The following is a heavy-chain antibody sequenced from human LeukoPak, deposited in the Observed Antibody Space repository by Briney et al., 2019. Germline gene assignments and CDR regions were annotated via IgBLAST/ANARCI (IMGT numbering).Heavy chain of an antibody. J-gene: IGHJ4*02. CDR3: ARGDDYVWGSYRFDY. Sequence: GCSLRLSCAASGFTFSSYEMNWVRQAPGKGLEWVSYISSSGSTIYYAGSVKGRFTISRDSAKNSLYLQMNSLRAEDTAVYYCARGDDYVWGSYRFDYWGQGTLVTVSS. D-gene: IGHD3-16*02. CDR1: GFTFSSYE. CDR2: ISSSGSTI. V-gene: IGHV3-48*03.